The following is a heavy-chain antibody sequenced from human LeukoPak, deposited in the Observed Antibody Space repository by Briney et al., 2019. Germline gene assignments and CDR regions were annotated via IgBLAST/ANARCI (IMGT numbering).Heavy chain of an antibody. CDR2: ISSSSSYI. J-gene: IGHJ6*03. D-gene: IGHD5-12*01. V-gene: IGHV3-21*01. Sequence: PGGSLRLSCAASGFTFSSYSMNWVRQAPGKGLEWVSSISSSSSYIYYADSVKGRFTISRDNAKNSLYLQMNSLRAEDTAVYYCARGMVATLTSLGYYYMDVWGKGTTVTVSS. CDR1: GFTFSSYS. CDR3: ARGMVATLTSLGYYYMDV.